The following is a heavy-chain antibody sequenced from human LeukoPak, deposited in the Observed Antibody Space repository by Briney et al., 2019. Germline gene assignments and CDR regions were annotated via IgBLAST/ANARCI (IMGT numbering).Heavy chain of an antibody. V-gene: IGHV3-66*01. CDR1: GFTVSDNY. Sequence: GGSLRLSCAASGFTVSDNYMNWVRQAPGKGLGWVSVIYSGGGTYYADSVKGRFTISRDNSKNTLYLQMNSLRAEDTAVFYCARMSRDDYVWGSYRYPPDYWGQGTLVTVSS. D-gene: IGHD3-16*02. CDR2: IYSGGGT. J-gene: IGHJ4*02. CDR3: ARMSRDDYVWGSYRYPPDY.